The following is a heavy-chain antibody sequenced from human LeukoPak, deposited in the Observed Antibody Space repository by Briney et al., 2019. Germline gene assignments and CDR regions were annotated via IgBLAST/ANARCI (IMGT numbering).Heavy chain of an antibody. V-gene: IGHV3-30*02. Sequence: GGSLRLSCAASGFTFSSYGMHWVRQAPGKGLEWVAFIRYDGSNKYYADSVKGRFTISRDNSKNTLYLQMNSLRAEDTAVYYCAKDSRRYDSSGTLFDYWGQGTLVTVSS. D-gene: IGHD3-22*01. CDR1: GFTFSSYG. CDR3: AKDSRRYDSSGTLFDY. CDR2: IRYDGSNK. J-gene: IGHJ4*02.